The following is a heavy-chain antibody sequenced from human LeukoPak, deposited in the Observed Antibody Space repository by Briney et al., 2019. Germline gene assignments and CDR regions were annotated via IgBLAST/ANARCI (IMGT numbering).Heavy chain of an antibody. CDR3: AREKLYGSGAINKYYFDY. D-gene: IGHD3-10*01. V-gene: IGHV4-38-2*02. CDR2: IYHSGTT. CDR1: GGSINSFY. J-gene: IGHJ4*02. Sequence: PSETLSLICTVSGGSINSFYWTWIRQPPGKGLEWIGSIYHSGTTYYNPSLKSRVTISVDTSKNQFSLKLSSVIAADTAMYYCAREKLYGSGAINKYYFDYWGQGTLVTVSS.